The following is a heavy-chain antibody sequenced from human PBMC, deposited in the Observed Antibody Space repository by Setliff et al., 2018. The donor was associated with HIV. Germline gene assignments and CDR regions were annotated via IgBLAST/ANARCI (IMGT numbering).Heavy chain of an antibody. CDR3: ARAQTDYYGMDV. V-gene: IGHV4-59*01. Sequence: PSETLSLTCTVSGGSISSYYWSWIRQPPGKGLEWIGYIYHSGSSNSNPSLKSRVTISGDTSKNQLSLKLSSVTAADTAVYYCARAQTDYYGMDVWGQGTTVTVSS. J-gene: IGHJ6*02. CDR2: IYHSGSS. CDR1: GGSISSYY.